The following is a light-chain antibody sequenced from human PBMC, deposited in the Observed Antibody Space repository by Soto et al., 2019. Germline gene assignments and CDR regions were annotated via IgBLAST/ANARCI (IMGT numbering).Light chain of an antibody. CDR2: DAS. CDR3: QQRSNWPPT. V-gene: IGKV3-11*01. Sequence: EIVLTQSPATLSLSPGERATLSCRASQSVSSYLAWYQQKPGQAPRLLIYDASNRATGIPARFSGSGSGTDFTLTINSLEPEYFAVYYCQQRSNWPPTFGQGTKLEIK. CDR1: QSVSSY. J-gene: IGKJ2*01.